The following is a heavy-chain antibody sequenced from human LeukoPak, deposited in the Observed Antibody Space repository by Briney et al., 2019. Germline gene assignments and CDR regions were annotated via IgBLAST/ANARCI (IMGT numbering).Heavy chain of an antibody. CDR3: ARDPYCSGSSCYSGLFHY. V-gene: IGHV3-30*04. Sequence: PGGSLRVSCAASGFTFSTYAMHWVRQAPGKGLERVAVIYYDGSKKYYVDSVKGRFTISRDNSKNTLYLQMNSLRVEDTAVYYCARDPYCSGSSCYSGLFHYWGQGTLVTVSS. CDR1: GFTFSTYA. CDR2: IYYDGSKK. J-gene: IGHJ4*02. D-gene: IGHD2-15*01.